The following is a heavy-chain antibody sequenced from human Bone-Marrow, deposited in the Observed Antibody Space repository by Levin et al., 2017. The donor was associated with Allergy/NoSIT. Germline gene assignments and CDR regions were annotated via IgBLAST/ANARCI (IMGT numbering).Heavy chain of an antibody. D-gene: IGHD6-19*01. CDR1: GFTFSSYG. J-gene: IGHJ4*02. V-gene: IGHV3-33*01. CDR3: ARIGTSEGDYSYSSGWYLDY. Sequence: PGGSLRLSCAASGFTFSSYGMHWVRQAPGKGLEWVAVIWYDGSNKYYADSVKGRFTISRDNSKNTLYLQMNSLRAEDTAVYYCARIGTSEGDYSYSSGWYLDYWGQGTLVTVSS. CDR2: IWYDGSNK.